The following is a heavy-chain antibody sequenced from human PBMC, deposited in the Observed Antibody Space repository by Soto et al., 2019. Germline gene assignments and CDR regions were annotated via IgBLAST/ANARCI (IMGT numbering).Heavy chain of an antibody. CDR3: SRDLGS. D-gene: IGHD2-2*01. V-gene: IGHV3-23*01. Sequence: GGSLRLSCAASGFTFSSYAMSWVRQAPGKGLEWVSAISGSGVSTYYAASVKGRFTISRDDSKNSLYLQMNSLKTEDTAVYYCSRDLGSWGQGTLVTVS. CDR2: ISGSGVST. J-gene: IGHJ5*02. CDR1: GFTFSSYA.